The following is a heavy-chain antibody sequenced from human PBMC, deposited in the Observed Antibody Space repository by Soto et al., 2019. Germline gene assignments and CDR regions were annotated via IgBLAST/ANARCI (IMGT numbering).Heavy chain of an antibody. D-gene: IGHD6-6*01. V-gene: IGHV3-23*01. CDR3: ATVHSSSRSFDY. CDR2: TGLNGRTT. J-gene: IGHJ4*02. Sequence: EVQLLESGGGLVQPGGSLRLSCAASGFTFSIYAMSWVRQAPGKGLEWVSTTGLNGRTTYYAASVKGRFTVSRDNSKNTLDLQMSSLRAEDTAVYYCATVHSSSRSFDYWGQGTLVTVSS. CDR1: GFTFSIYA.